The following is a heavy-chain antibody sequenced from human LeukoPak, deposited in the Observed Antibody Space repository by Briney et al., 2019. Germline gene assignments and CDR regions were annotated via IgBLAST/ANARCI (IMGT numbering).Heavy chain of an antibody. D-gene: IGHD3-3*01. CDR3: ARRYCDFWSLVRWFDP. V-gene: IGHV4-34*01. Sequence: SETLSLTCAVYGGSFSGYYWSWIRQPPGKGLEWIGEINHSGSTNYNPSLKSRVTISVDTSKNQFSLKLSSVTAADTAVYYCARRYCDFWSLVRWFDPWGQGTLVTVSS. CDR1: GGSFSGYY. CDR2: INHSGST. J-gene: IGHJ5*02.